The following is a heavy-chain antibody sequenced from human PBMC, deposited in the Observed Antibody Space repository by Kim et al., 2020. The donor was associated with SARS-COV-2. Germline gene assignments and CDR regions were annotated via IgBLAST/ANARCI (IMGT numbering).Heavy chain of an antibody. CDR3: AREGFGEFLYYFDY. V-gene: IGHV1-18*01. D-gene: IGHD3-10*01. Sequence: KLQGRVTMTQDTSTSKASLELRSLRSDDTAVYYCAREGFGEFLYYFDYWGQGTLVTVSS. J-gene: IGHJ4*02.